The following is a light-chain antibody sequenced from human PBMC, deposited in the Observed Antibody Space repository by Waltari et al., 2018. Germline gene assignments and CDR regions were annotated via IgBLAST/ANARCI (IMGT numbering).Light chain of an antibody. CDR1: SSHIGRNH. V-gene: IGLV1-51*01. CDR2: DTN. CDR3: GTWDSSLSVSVV. J-gene: IGLJ2*01. Sequence: QSVLTQPPSVSGAPGQTVTISCSGSSSHIGRNHVSWYQQIPGTAPKLLIYDTNKRPSGIPDRFSGSKSGTSATLGITGLQTGDEAEYYCGTWDSSLSVSVVFGGGTKLTVL.